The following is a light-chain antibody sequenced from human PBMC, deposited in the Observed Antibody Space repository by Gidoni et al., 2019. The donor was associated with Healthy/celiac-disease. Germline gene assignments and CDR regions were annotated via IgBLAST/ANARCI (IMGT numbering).Light chain of an antibody. Sequence: SYELNQPPSVSVSPGQTASITCSGDKLGDKYACWYQQKPGPSHVLVRYQDSKRTSGIPERFAGSNSGKTATLTISGTQAMDEDDYYCQAWDSSVVVFGGGTKLTVL. CDR3: QAWDSSVVV. V-gene: IGLV3-1*01. CDR1: KLGDKY. J-gene: IGLJ2*01. CDR2: QDS.